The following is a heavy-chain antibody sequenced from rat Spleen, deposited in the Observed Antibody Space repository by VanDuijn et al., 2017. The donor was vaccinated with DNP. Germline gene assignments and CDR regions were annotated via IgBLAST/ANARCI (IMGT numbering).Heavy chain of an antibody. J-gene: IGHJ2*01. Sequence: QVQLKESGPGLVQPSQTLSLTCTVSGFPLTSYGVSWVRQPPGKGLEWIAAISSGGSTYYNSALKSRLSISRDTSKRPVFLKMNSLQTKDTAIYFCTRGGSSTHWGQGVMVTVSS. V-gene: IGHV2S12*01. CDR1: GFPLTSYG. D-gene: IGHD1-11*01. CDR3: TRGGSSTH. CDR2: ISSGGST.